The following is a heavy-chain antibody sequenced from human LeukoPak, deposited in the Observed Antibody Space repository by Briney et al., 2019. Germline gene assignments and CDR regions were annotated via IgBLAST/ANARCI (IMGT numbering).Heavy chain of an antibody. CDR1: GGSISSGDYY. J-gene: IGHJ4*02. CDR2: ICYSGST. Sequence: SQTLSLTCTVSGGSISSGDYYWSWIRQPPGKGPEWIGYICYSGSTYYNPSLKSRVTISVDTSKNQFSLKLSSVTAADTAVYYCARGSRRLYDPIYFDYWGQGTLVTVSS. V-gene: IGHV4-30-4*01. CDR3: ARGSRRLYDPIYFDY. D-gene: IGHD2/OR15-2a*01.